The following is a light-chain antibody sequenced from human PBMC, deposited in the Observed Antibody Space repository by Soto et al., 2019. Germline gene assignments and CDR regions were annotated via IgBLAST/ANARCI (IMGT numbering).Light chain of an antibody. Sequence: EIQMTQSPSTLSASVGDRVTITCRASQSISSWLAWYQQKPGKXPXXLIYDASSLESGVPSRFSVSGPGTEFTLTISSLQPDDSATDYCQHYNSYSTFGQGTRLEIK. V-gene: IGKV1-5*01. J-gene: IGKJ5*01. CDR3: QHYNSYST. CDR1: QSISSW. CDR2: DAS.